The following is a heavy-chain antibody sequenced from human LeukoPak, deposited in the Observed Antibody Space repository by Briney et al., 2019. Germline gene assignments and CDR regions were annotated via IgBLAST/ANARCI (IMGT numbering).Heavy chain of an antibody. V-gene: IGHV4-61*02. Sequence: SETLSLTCTVSGGSISSGSYYWSWIRQPAGKGLEWIGRIYTSGSTNYNPSLKSRVTISVDTSKNQFSLKLSSVTAADTAVYYCARATQTRYCSSTSCLDAFDIWGQGTMVTVSS. CDR3: ARATQTRYCSSTSCLDAFDI. CDR1: GGSISSGSYY. J-gene: IGHJ3*02. D-gene: IGHD2-2*01. CDR2: IYTSGST.